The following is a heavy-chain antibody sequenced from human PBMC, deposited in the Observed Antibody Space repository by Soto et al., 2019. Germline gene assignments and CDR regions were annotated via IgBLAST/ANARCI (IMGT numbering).Heavy chain of an antibody. J-gene: IGHJ5*02. CDR1: GFTFSSYS. CDR3: ARDYDFWSGYYFWFDP. V-gene: IGHV3-21*01. D-gene: IGHD3-3*01. CDR2: ISSSSSYI. Sequence: LRLSCAASGFTFSSYSRNWVRQAPGKGLEWVSSISSSSSYIYYADSVKGRFTISRDNAKNSLYLQMNSLRAEDTAVYYCARDYDFWSGYYFWFDPWGQGTLVTVSS.